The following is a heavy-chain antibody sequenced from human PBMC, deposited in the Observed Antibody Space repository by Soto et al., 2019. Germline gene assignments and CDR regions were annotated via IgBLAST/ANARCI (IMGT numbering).Heavy chain of an antibody. V-gene: IGHV3-33*01. D-gene: IGHD1-26*01. CDR1: GFTFSSYG. CDR3: ARSIVGAPYGMDV. CDR2: IWYDGSNK. Sequence: GGSLRLSCAASGFTFSSYGMHWVRQAPGKGLEWVAVIWYDGSNKYYADSVKGRFTISRDNSKNTLYLQMNSLRAEDTAVYYCARSIVGAPYGMDVWGQGTTVTVSS. J-gene: IGHJ6*02.